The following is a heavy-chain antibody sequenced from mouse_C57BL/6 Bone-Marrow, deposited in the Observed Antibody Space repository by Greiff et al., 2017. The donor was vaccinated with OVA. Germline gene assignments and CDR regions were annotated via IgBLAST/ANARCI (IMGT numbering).Heavy chain of an antibody. CDR3: ARRSFSWFAY. Sequence: QVHVKQPGAELVKPGASVKMSCKASGYTFTSYWITWVKQRPGQGLEWIGDIYPGSGSTNYNEKFKSKATLTVDTSSSTAYMQLSSLTSEDSAVYYCARRSFSWFAYWGQGTLVTVSA. CDR2: IYPGSGST. J-gene: IGHJ3*01. CDR1: GYTFTSYW. V-gene: IGHV1-55*01.